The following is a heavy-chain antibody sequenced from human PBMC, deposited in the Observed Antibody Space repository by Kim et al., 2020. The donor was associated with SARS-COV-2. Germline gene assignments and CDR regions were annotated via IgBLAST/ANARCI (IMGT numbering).Heavy chain of an antibody. CDR2: INAGNGNT. V-gene: IGHV1-3*01. CDR3: ARAAAALRPTTFDP. CDR1: GYTFTSYA. J-gene: IGHJ5*02. Sequence: ASVKVSCKASGYTFTSYAMHWVRQAPGQRLEWMGWINAGNGNTKYSQKFQGRVTITRDTSASTAYMELSSLRSEDTAVYYCARAAAALRPTTFDPWGQGTLVTVSS. D-gene: IGHD1-1*01.